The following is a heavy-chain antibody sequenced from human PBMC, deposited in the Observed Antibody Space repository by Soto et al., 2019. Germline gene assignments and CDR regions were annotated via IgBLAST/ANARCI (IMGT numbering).Heavy chain of an antibody. D-gene: IGHD3-16*02. CDR2: ISGSGGST. CDR3: AKDGGYDYIWGSYRYTSDAFDI. CDR1: GFTFSSYA. Sequence: EVQLLESGGGLVQPGGSLRLSCAASGFTFSSYAMSWVRQAPGKGLEWVSAISGSGGSTYYADSVKGRFTIFRDNSKNTLYLQMNSLRAEDTAVYYCAKDGGYDYIWGSYRYTSDAFDIWGQGTMVTVSS. J-gene: IGHJ3*02. V-gene: IGHV3-23*01.